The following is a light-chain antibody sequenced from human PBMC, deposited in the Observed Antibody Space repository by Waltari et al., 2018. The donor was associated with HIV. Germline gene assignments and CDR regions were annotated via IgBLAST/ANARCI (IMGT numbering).Light chain of an antibody. CDR2: DAS. V-gene: IGKV3-11*01. J-gene: IGKJ1*01. CDR1: QSVGNF. CDR3: QQRNSWPPVT. Sequence: EIVLTQSPATLSLSPGERATLSCRASQSVGNFLAWYQQKPGQAPRLLIYDASNRATGIPARFSGSGSGTDFTLTITSLEPEDFAVYYCQQRNSWPPVTFGQGTKVEIK.